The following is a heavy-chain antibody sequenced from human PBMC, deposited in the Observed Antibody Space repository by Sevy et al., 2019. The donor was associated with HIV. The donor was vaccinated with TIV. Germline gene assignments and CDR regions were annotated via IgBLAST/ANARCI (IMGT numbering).Heavy chain of an antibody. CDR3: ASDTYGAGSYHFDY. D-gene: IGHD3-10*01. J-gene: IGHJ4*02. CDR2: INAGNGNT. Sequence: ASVKVSCKASGYTFTSYAMHWVRQAPGQRLEWMGWINAGNGNTKYSQKFQGRVTITRETSARTAYMGLTSLRSEDTAVYYCASDTYGAGSYHFDYWGQGTLVTVSS. V-gene: IGHV1-3*01. CDR1: GYTFTSYA.